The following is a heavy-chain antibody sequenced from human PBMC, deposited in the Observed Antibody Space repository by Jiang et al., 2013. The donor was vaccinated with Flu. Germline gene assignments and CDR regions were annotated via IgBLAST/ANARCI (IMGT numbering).Heavy chain of an antibody. D-gene: IGHD2-2*01. CDR2: IYPGDSDT. J-gene: IGHJ4*02. CDR3: ARLSGTDDIVVVPAAPFDY. V-gene: IGHV5-51*01. Sequence: IIYPGDSDTRYSPSFQGQVTISADKSISTAYLQWSSLKASDTAMYYCARLSGTDDIVVVPAAPFDYWGQGTLVTVSS.